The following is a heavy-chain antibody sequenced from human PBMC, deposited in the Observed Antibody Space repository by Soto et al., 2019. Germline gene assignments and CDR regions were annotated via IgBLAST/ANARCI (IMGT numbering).Heavy chain of an antibody. CDR2: IGTAGDT. CDR3: ARDGLRSYGSGKHYGMDV. Sequence: PGGSLRLSCAASGFTFSSYDMHWVRQATGKGLEWVSAIGTAGDTYYPGSVKGRFTISRENAKNSLYLQMNSLRAEDTAVYYCARDGLRSYGSGKHYGMDVWGQGTTVTVSS. V-gene: IGHV3-13*01. J-gene: IGHJ6*02. CDR1: GFTFSSYD. D-gene: IGHD3-10*01.